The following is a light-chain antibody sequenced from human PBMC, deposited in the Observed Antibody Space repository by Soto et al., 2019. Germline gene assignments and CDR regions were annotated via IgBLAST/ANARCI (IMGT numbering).Light chain of an antibody. CDR1: SSDVGVYNY. CDR2: DVT. V-gene: IGLV2-14*01. Sequence: QSALTQPASVSGSPGQSITISCTGTSSDVGVYNYVSWYQQHPVKAPKRMIYDVTNRPSGVSDRLSGSKSGNTASLTISGLQAEDEADYYCSSYTSSSTPYVFGTGTKLTVL. J-gene: IGLJ1*01. CDR3: SSYTSSSTPYV.